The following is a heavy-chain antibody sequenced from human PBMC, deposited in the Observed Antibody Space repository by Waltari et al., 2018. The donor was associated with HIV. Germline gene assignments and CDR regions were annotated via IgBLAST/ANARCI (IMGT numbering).Heavy chain of an antibody. D-gene: IGHD5-12*01. CDR1: GGSISSGSYY. J-gene: IGHJ3*02. V-gene: IGHV4-61*02. CDR2: IYTSGST. CDR3: ARGGRGGYEAFDI. Sequence: QVQLQESGPGLVKPSQTLSLTCTVSGGSISSGSYYWSWIRQPAGKGLEWIGRIYTSGSTNYTPSLKIRVTISVDTSKNQFSLKLSSVTAADTAVYYCARGGRGGYEAFDIWGQGTMVTVSS.